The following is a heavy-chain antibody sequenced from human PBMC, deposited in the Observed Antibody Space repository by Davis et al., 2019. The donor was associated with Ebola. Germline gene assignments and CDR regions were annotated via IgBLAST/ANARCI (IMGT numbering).Heavy chain of an antibody. CDR1: GFTFYNHA. CDR3: VKDMIDEGLTSPHPDFQH. J-gene: IGHJ1*01. D-gene: IGHD3-22*01. V-gene: IGHV3-23*01. Sequence: GGSLRLSCAASGFTFYNHAMSWVRQAPGKGLEWVSAITSSGGSTYYADSVRGRFSISRDNPKNTLYLQINSLRADDTAVYYCVKDMIDEGLTSPHPDFQHWGQGTLVTVSS. CDR2: ITSSGGST.